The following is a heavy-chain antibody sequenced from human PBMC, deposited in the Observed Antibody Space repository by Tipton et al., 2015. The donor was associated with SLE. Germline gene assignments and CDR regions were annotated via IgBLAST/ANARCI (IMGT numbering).Heavy chain of an antibody. CDR1: GDSVSGSNYY. V-gene: IGHV4-39*07. CDR2: IFYGEST. CDR3: ARDSRIGWFDP. D-gene: IGHD2-15*01. Sequence: TLSLTCTVSGDSVSGSNYYWGWIRQPPGKGLEWIGTIFYGESTYYNPSLKSRVTISIDTSKNHFSLKLTSVTAADTAVYYCARDSRIGWFDPWGQGTLVTVSS. J-gene: IGHJ5*02.